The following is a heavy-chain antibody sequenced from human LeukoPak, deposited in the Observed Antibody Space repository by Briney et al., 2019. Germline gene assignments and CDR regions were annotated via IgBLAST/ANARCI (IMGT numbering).Heavy chain of an antibody. J-gene: IGHJ1*01. D-gene: IGHD3-3*01. Sequence: GGSLRLSCAASGFTFSSYAMHWVRQAPGKGLEWVAVISYDGSNKYYADSVKGRFTISRDNSKNSLYLQMNSLRAEDTAVYYCARGEGPSFGVVPEYFQHWGQGTLVTVSS. CDR1: GFTFSSYA. CDR3: ARGEGPSFGVVPEYFQH. V-gene: IGHV3-30-3*01. CDR2: ISYDGSNK.